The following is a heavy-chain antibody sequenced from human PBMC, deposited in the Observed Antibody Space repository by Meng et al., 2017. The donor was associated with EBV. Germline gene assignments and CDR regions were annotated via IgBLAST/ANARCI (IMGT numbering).Heavy chain of an antibody. CDR3: AHIIAARPFDY. J-gene: IGHJ4*02. D-gene: IGHD6-6*01. CDR1: GFALSTRGVG. CDR2: IYWNDDT. V-gene: IGHV2-5*01. Sequence: TSKESRPTMVEPTQTPTLTCPFPGFALSTRGVGVGWLRQPPGKALEWLALIYWNDDTRYSPSLKSRLTITKDTSKNQVVLTMTNMDPVDAATYYCAHIIAARPFDYWGQGTLVTVSS.